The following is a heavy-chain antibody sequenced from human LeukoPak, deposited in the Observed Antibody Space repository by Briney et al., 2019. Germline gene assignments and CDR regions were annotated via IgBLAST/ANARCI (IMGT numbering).Heavy chain of an antibody. CDR1: GFTFSSYG. CDR3: AKPQDTGYSSGWNYYYYMHV. J-gene: IGHJ6*03. V-gene: IGHV3-30*02. CDR2: IRYDGSNK. Sequence: GGSLRLSCAASGFTFSSYGMHWVRQAPGKGLEWVAFIRYDGSNKYYADSVKGRFTISRDNSKNTLYLQMNSLRAEDTAVYYCAKPQDTGYSSGWNYYYYMHVWVKGTTVTVSS. D-gene: IGHD6-19*01.